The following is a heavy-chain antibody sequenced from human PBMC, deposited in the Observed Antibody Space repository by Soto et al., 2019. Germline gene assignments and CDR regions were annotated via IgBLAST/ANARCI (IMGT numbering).Heavy chain of an antibody. CDR3: ARARGYTTGRDPYYFDS. CDR2: MNPYSGNT. J-gene: IGHJ4*02. V-gene: IGHV1-8*01. Sequence: ASVKVSCKSSGYTFTTYDINWVRQAPGQGLEWIGWMNPYSGNTAYAQKFRDRVTMTRDASITTAHMELSDLTVEDSALYYCARARGYTTGRDPYYFDSWGQGTLVTVSS. D-gene: IGHD5-18*01. CDR1: GYTFTTYD.